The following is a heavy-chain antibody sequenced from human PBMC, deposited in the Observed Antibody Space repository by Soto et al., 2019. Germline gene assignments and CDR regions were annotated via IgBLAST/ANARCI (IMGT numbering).Heavy chain of an antibody. V-gene: IGHV4-59*01. CDR3: AREGPKGSGSYYNWFDP. CDR1: GGSISSYY. Sequence: SETLSLTCTVSGGSISSYYWSWIRQPPEKGLEWIGYISYIGSTNYNPSLKSRVTMSLDTSKNQFSLKLSSVTAADTAVYYCAREGPKGSGSYYNWFDPWGQGTLVTVSS. J-gene: IGHJ5*02. D-gene: IGHD3-10*01. CDR2: ISYIGST.